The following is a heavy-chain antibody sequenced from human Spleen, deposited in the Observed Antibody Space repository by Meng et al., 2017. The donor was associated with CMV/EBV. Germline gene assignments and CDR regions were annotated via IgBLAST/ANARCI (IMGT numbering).Heavy chain of an antibody. CDR3: ARPPQPYCSSTSCYSYFDY. CDR1: GYSFTSYW. V-gene: IGHV5-51*01. J-gene: IGHJ4*02. D-gene: IGHD2-2*02. CDR2: IYPGDSDT. Sequence: GGSLRLSCKGSGYSFTSYWIGWVRQMPGIGLEWMAIIYPGDSDTTYSPSFQGQVTISVDKSISTAYLQWSSLKASDTAMYYCARPPQPYCSSTSCYSYFDYWGQGTLVTVSS.